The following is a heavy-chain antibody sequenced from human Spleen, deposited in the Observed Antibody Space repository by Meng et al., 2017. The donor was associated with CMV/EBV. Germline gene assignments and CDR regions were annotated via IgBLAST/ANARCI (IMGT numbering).Heavy chain of an antibody. CDR1: GFTFSSYA. Sequence: GVLKISCAASGFTFSSYAMSWVRQAPGKGLEWVSAISGSGGSTYYADSVKGRFTISRDNSKNTLYLQMNSLRAEDTAVYYCAKGPSPYCSSTSCTGDPWGQGTLVTVSS. CDR2: ISGSGGST. V-gene: IGHV3-23*01. CDR3: AKGPSPYCSSTSCTGDP. D-gene: IGHD2-2*01. J-gene: IGHJ5*02.